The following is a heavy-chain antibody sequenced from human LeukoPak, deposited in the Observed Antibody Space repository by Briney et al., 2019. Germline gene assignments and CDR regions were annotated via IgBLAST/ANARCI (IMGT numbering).Heavy chain of an antibody. Sequence: RGSLRLSCAASGFTFSSYAMYWVRQAPGQGLEWVSGIFGSGGSTHYADSVKGRFTISRDNSKNTVYLQMNSLRAEDTAVYYCAKTTTGYSSGRFPGWPVDYWGQGTLVTVSS. D-gene: IGHD6-19*01. CDR3: AKTTTGYSSGRFPGWPVDY. V-gene: IGHV3-23*01. CDR1: GFTFSSYA. J-gene: IGHJ4*02. CDR2: IFGSGGST.